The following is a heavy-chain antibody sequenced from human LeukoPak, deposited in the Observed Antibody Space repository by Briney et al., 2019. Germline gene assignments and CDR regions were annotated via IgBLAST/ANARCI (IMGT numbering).Heavy chain of an antibody. Sequence: SETLSLPCAVYGGPFSGYYWRWIRQSPGKRVHWIGEINHSGVTDYNPSLESRVTISVDTSKSQFSLKLNSVTAADTAVYYCARGLGLSRANYFDFWGQGTLVTVSS. D-gene: IGHD3-16*01. CDR1: GGPFSGYY. V-gene: IGHV4-34*01. CDR2: INHSGVT. CDR3: ARGLGLSRANYFDF. J-gene: IGHJ4*02.